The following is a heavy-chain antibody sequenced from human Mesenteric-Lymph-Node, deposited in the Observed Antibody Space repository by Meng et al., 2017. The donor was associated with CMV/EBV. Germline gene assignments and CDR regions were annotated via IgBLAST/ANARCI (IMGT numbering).Heavy chain of an antibody. CDR2: INHSGST. CDR3: ARGLRVVIAAHYYYYGMDV. CDR1: GGSFSDYY. D-gene: IGHD2-21*01. V-gene: IGHV4-34*01. Sequence: GSLRLSCAVYGGSFSDYYWSWIRQPPGKGLEWIGEINHSGSTNYNPSLKSRVTISVDTSKNQFSLKLSSVTAADTAVYYCARGLRVVIAAHYYYYGMDVWGQGTTVTVSS. J-gene: IGHJ6*02.